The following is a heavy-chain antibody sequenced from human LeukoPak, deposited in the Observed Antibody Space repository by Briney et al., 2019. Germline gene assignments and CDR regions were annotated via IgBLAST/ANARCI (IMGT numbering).Heavy chain of an antibody. Sequence: GGSLRLSCAASGFTFINAWMAWVRQAPGKGLEWVGCIKAKAHGGTIEYAAPVKGRFTISRDDSKNMLYLQMNSLKTEDTAVYYCTTDGVGVEGATYDNWGQGTLVSVSS. V-gene: IGHV3-15*01. CDR3: TTDGVGVEGATYDN. CDR1: GFTFINAW. J-gene: IGHJ4*02. D-gene: IGHD1-26*01. CDR2: IKAKAHGGTI.